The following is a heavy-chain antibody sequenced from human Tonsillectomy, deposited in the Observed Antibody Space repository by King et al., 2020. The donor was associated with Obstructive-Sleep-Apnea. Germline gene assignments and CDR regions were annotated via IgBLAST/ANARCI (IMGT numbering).Heavy chain of an antibody. CDR2: IKSKTDGGTT. Sequence: VQLVESGGGLVKPGGSLRLSCAASGFTFSNAWMSWVRQAPGKGLEWVGRIKSKTDGGTTDYAAPVKGRFTISRDDSKNTLYLQINSLKTEDTAVYYCTKDWIQLERLPLVADYHYYGMDVWGQGTTVTVSS. V-gene: IGHV3-15*01. J-gene: IGHJ6*02. CDR1: GFTFSNAW. D-gene: IGHD1-1*01. CDR3: TKDWIQLERLPLVADYHYYGMDV.